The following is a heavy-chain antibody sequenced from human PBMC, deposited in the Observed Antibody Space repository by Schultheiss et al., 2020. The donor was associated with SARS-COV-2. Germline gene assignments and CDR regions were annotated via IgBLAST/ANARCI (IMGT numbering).Heavy chain of an antibody. CDR3: ARGGAVAGTFDY. V-gene: IGHV4-31*03. CDR2: IYHSGST. Sequence: SETLSLTCTVSGGSISSGGYYWSWIRQHPGKGLEWIGYIYHSGSTNYNPSLKSRVTISVDTSKNQFSLKLSSVTAADTAVYYCARGGAVAGTFDYWGQGTLVTVSS. D-gene: IGHD6-19*01. CDR1: GGSISSGGYY. J-gene: IGHJ4*02.